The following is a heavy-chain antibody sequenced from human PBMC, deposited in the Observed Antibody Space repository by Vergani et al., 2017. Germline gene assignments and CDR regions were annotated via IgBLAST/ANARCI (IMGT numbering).Heavy chain of an antibody. Sequence: QVQLQESGPGLVKPSETLSLTCAVSGYSISSGYYWGWIRRPPGKGLEWIGSIYYSGSTYYNPSLKSRVTISVDTSKNQFSLKLSSVTAADTAVYYCARDLRPRYSSGWYSDYWGQGTLVTVSS. D-gene: IGHD6-19*01. CDR3: ARDLRPRYSSGWYSDY. V-gene: IGHV4-38-2*02. J-gene: IGHJ4*02. CDR2: IYYSGST. CDR1: GYSISSGYY.